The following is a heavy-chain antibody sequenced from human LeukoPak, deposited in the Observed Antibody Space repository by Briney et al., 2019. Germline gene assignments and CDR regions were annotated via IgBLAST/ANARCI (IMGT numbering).Heavy chain of an antibody. D-gene: IGHD2-15*01. Sequence: PSVKVSCKASGYTFTRYGISWVRQAPGQGLEWMGWISTYDGNTNYAQNLQGRVTMTRDTSTSTAYMELWSLKSDDTAVYYCARDLGLRCIGGTCPFDYWGQGTLVTVSS. CDR3: ARDLGLRCIGGTCPFDY. V-gene: IGHV1-18*04. CDR2: ISTYDGNT. CDR1: GYTFTRYG. J-gene: IGHJ4*02.